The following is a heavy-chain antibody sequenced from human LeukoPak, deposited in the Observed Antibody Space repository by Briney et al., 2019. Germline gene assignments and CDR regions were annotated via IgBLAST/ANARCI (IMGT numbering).Heavy chain of an antibody. V-gene: IGHV3-23*01. D-gene: IGHD3-16*01. CDR2: MSAGGTST. J-gene: IGHJ4*02. Sequence: GGSLRLSCVASGFAMSWARQAPGKGLEWVSGMSAGGTSTYYADSVKGRFTISRDNSRNTLYLHMNSLRAEDTAIYYCAKMRGIVITFGGVIFDSWGQGTLATVSS. CDR3: AKMRGIVITFGGVIFDS. CDR1: GFA.